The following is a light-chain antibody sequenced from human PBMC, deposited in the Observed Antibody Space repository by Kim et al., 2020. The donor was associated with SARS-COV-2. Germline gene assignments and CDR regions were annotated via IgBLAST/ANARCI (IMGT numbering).Light chain of an antibody. CDR2: SNN. CDR3: ASWDDSLIGPV. J-gene: IGLJ3*02. CDR1: RSNVGTNT. Sequence: GQRVTISCSGSRSNVGTNTVSGYQQLPGTAPKLLIYSNNQRPSGVPDRFSGSKSDTSASLAISGLQSEDEADYHCASWDDSLIGPVFGGGTQLTVL. V-gene: IGLV1-44*01.